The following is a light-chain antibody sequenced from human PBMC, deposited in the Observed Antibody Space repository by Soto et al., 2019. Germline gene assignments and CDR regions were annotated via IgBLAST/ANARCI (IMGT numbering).Light chain of an antibody. J-gene: IGKJ3*01. V-gene: IGKV1-33*01. Sequence: DIQMTQSPSSLSASVGDRVTITCQASQDISNFLNWYQQKPGTAPKLLIYDASNLETGGPSRFSGSGSWTDFTFTISSLQPEDIATYYCQQYDNLPPFTFGPGTKVDIK. CDR3: QQYDNLPPFT. CDR2: DAS. CDR1: QDISNF.